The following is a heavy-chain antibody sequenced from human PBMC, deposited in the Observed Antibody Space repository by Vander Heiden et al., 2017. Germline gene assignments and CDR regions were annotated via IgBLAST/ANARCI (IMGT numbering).Heavy chain of an antibody. CDR3: AKCYLWFGELSV. Sequence: EVQLVESGGGLVQPGGSLRLSCAASGFTLSDSWKSWVRQAPGKGLGWVANIKKDGSEKYYVDSVKGRFTISRDNAKNSLFLQMNSLRAEDTAVYFCAKCYLWFGELSVWGQGTTVTVSS. D-gene: IGHD3-10*01. CDR1: GFTLSDSW. CDR2: IKKDGSEK. V-gene: IGHV3-7*01. J-gene: IGHJ6*02.